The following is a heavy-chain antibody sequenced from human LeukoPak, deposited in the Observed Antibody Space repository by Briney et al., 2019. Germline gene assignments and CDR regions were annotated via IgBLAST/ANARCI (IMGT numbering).Heavy chain of an antibody. CDR3: ARGRSVTVPETTKLFDQ. CDR2: INPNSGGT. Sequence: GASVKVSCKASGYTFTGYYLHWVRQAPGQGLEWTAWINPNSGGTSYAQKFRGRVTMARDTSISTAYMELSRLRSDDTAVYYCARGRSVTVPETTKLFDQWGQGTLVTVSS. J-gene: IGHJ4*02. V-gene: IGHV1-2*02. D-gene: IGHD1-7*01. CDR1: GYTFTGYY.